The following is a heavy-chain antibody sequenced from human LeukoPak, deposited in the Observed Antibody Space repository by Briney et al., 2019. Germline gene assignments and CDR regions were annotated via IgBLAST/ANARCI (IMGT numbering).Heavy chain of an antibody. CDR2: MNPNSGNT. J-gene: IGHJ6*02. CDR1: GYTFTSYD. D-gene: IGHD3-10*01. CDR3: ARGDSGLWFGELSISYYYYYGMDV. V-gene: IGHV1-8*01. Sequence: GASVKVSCTASGYTFTSYDINWVRQATGQGLEWMGWMNPNSGNTGYAQKFQGRVTMTRNTSISTAYMELSSLRSEDTAVYYCARGDSGLWFGELSISYYYYYGMDVWGQGTTVTVSS.